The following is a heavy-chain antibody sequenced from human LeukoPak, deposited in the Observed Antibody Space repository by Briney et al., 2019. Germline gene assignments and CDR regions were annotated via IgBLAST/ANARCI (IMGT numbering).Heavy chain of an antibody. CDR3: GRPNPDSSGYYGSFDP. J-gene: IGHJ5*02. V-gene: IGHV4-39*01. CDR2: IYHSETT. Sequence: GWVRQPPGKGLEWIGSIYHSETTYYNPSLKSRVIISVDTSKNQFSLKLNSVTAADTAVYYCGRPNPDSSGYYGSFDPWGQGILVTVSS. D-gene: IGHD3-22*01.